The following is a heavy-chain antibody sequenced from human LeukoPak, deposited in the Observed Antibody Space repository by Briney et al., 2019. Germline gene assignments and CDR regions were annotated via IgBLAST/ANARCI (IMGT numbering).Heavy chain of an antibody. CDR1: GFTFSSYS. D-gene: IGHD4-17*01. CDR2: ISSSSSYI. CDR3: ARDSGDYPSPLKY. V-gene: IGHV3-21*01. J-gene: IGHJ4*02. Sequence: TGGSLRLSCAASGFTFSSYSMNWVRQAPGKGLEWVSSISSSSSYIYYADSVKGRFTISRDNAKNSLYLQMNSLRAEDTAVYYCARDSGDYPSPLKYWGQGTLVTVSS.